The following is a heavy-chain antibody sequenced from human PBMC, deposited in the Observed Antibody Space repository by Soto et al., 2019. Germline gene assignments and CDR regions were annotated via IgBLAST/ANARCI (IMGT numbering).Heavy chain of an antibody. J-gene: IGHJ6*02. CDR2: IIPIFGTA. D-gene: IGHD3-22*01. CDR1: GGTFSSYA. Sequence: SVKVSCKASGGTFSSYAISWVRQAPGQGLEWMGGIIPIFGTANYAQKFQGRVTITADESTSTAYMELSSLRSEDTAVYYCARTGPFCACRGGYGRYGMDVWGQGTTVTVSS. CDR3: ARTGPFCACRGGYGRYGMDV. V-gene: IGHV1-69*01.